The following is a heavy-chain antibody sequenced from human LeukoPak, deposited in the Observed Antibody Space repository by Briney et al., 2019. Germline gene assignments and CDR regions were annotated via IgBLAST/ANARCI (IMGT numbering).Heavy chain of an antibody. CDR1: GGSISSGGYY. Sequence: PSETLSLTCTVSGGSISSGGYYWSWIRQHPGKGLEWIGYIYYSGSTYYNPSLKSRVTISVDTSKNQFSLKLSSVTAADTAVYYCASASAHLSSIAAPVFDYWGQGTLVTVSS. D-gene: IGHD6-6*01. CDR2: IYYSGST. V-gene: IGHV4-31*03. J-gene: IGHJ4*02. CDR3: ASASAHLSSIAAPVFDY.